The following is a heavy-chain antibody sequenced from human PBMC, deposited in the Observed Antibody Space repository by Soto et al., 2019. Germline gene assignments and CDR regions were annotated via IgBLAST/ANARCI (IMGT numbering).Heavy chain of an antibody. CDR1: GGSISSYY. CDR3: ASMIGDPVLSFDS. V-gene: IGHV4-59*01. Sequence: QVQLQESGPGLVKPSETLSLTCTVSGGSISSYYWSWIRQPPGKGLEWIWFIFYSGSTSYNPSLKGRVTISIDTSGYQFSLKLNSVTAADTAVYYCASMIGDPVLSFDSWGQGTRVAVSS. J-gene: IGHJ5*01. D-gene: IGHD3-10*02. CDR2: IFYSGST.